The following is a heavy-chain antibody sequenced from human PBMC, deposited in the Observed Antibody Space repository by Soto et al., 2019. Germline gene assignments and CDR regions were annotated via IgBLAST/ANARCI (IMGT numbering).Heavy chain of an antibody. J-gene: IGHJ5*02. CDR3: ARVKRRSCTYSSWLDP. CDR2: ISSSGVT. D-gene: IGHD2-15*01. Sequence: QVQLQESGPGLVKPSETLSLTCIVSGDSVNSGSHYWTWIRQSPGTGLEWIGYISSSGVTTYSPSLNSRMIISTDRSRNLFSLSLRSVTAADTAVYYCARVKRRSCTYSSWLDPWGQGTLVTVSS. V-gene: IGHV4-61*03. CDR1: GDSVNSGSHY.